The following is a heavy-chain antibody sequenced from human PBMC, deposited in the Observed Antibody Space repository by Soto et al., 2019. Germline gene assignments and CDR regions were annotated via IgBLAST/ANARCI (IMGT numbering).Heavy chain of an antibody. Sequence: GGSLRLSSAASGFTFSSYGMHWVRQAPGKGLEWVAVISYDGSNKYYADSVKGRFTISRDNSKNTLYLQMNSLRAEDTAVYYCAKDRGPYCISTICYGRSCFDYWGQGTLVTVSS. CDR1: GFTFSSYG. V-gene: IGHV3-30*18. CDR3: AKDRGPYCISTICYGRSCFDY. J-gene: IGHJ4*02. CDR2: ISYDGSNK. D-gene: IGHD2-2*01.